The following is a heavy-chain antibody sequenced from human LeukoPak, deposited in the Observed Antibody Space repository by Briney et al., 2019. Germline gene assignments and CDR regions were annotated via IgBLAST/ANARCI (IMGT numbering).Heavy chain of an antibody. CDR1: GFTFTTYA. D-gene: IGHD3-9*01. CDR2: ISGSGGST. V-gene: IGHV3-23*01. CDR3: AKDLSYGMDV. Sequence: GGSLRLSCAASGFTFTTYAMAWVRQAPGKGLEWVSAISGSGGSTHYADSVKGRFTISRDNSKNTLYLQMKSLRAEDTALYYCAKDLSYGMDVWGQGTTVTVSS. J-gene: IGHJ6*02.